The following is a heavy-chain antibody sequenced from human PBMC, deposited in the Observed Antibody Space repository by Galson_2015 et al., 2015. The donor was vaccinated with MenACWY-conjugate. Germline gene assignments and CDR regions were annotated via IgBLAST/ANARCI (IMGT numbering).Heavy chain of an antibody. Sequence: SLRLSCAASGFTFSSYTMNWVRQAPGKGLEWVSSISSSRTYIYYADSVKGRFTISRYHANNSLYLQMNNLRSDDTALYYCTRDLSYQPLLHFSDPPRGAFDIWGQGTMVTVSS. CDR2: ISSSRTYI. CDR3: TRDLSYQPLLHFSDPPRGAFDI. J-gene: IGHJ3*02. CDR1: GFTFSSYT. D-gene: IGHD2-21*01. V-gene: IGHV3-21*01.